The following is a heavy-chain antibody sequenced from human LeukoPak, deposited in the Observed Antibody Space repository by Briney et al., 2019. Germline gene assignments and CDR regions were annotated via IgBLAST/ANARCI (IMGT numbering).Heavy chain of an antibody. V-gene: IGHV3-53*01. D-gene: IGHD3-22*01. CDR1: GFTVSNNY. CDR3: ASYSSLDY. CDR2: IYSGGST. J-gene: IGHJ4*02. Sequence: GGSLRLSCAASGFTVSNNYMSWVRQAPGKELEWVSLIYSGGSTYYADSVKGRFTISRDNSKNTLYLQMNSLRAEDTAVYYCASYSSLDYWGQGTLVTVSS.